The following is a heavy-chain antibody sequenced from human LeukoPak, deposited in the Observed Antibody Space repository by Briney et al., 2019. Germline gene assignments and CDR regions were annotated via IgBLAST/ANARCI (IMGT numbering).Heavy chain of an antibody. CDR3: ASPPADYYDSRDYFDY. J-gene: IGHJ4*02. D-gene: IGHD3-22*01. CDR1: GYRFTGYY. Sequence: ASVKVSCKASGYRFTGYYIHWVRQAPGQGLEWMGRIIPILGIANYAQKFQGRVTITADKSTSTAYMELSSLRSEDTAVYYCASPPADYYDSRDYFDYWGQGTLVTVSS. V-gene: IGHV1-69*02. CDR2: IIPILGIA.